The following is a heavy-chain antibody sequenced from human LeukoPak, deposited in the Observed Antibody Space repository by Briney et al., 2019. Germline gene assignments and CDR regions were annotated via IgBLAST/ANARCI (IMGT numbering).Heavy chain of an antibody. CDR3: ARADFIDAGPYLIGP. CDR1: GYSFTDYY. V-gene: IGHV1-2*02. Sequence: ASVTVSCKTSGYSFTDYYIRWVRQAPGQGLEWMGWINTKSGRTSSARKFQGRVTMTRDPSITTVYVDMAWLTSDDTAIYFCARADFIDAGPYLIGPWGQGTLVTVSS. D-gene: IGHD3-3*01. J-gene: IGHJ5*02. CDR2: INTKSGRT.